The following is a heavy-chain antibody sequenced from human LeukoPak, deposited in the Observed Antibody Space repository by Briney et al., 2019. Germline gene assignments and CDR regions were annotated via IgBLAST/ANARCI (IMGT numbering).Heavy chain of an antibody. D-gene: IGHD5-18*01. V-gene: IGHV1-8*03. Sequence: RGASVKVSCKASGYTFTSYDINWVRQATGQGLEWMGWMNPNSGNTGYAQKFQGRVTITRNTSISTAYMELSSLRSEDTAVYYCARVVQYSYGLDWGQGTLVTVSS. CDR1: GYTFTSYD. CDR2: MNPNSGNT. CDR3: ARVVQYSYGLD. J-gene: IGHJ4*02.